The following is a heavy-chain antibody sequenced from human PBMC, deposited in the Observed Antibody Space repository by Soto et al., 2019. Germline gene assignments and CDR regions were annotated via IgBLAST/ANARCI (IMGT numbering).Heavy chain of an antibody. CDR3: ARDVDIAATTTVDSQNYFDY. V-gene: IGHV1-69*04. CDR1: GGTFRSYT. J-gene: IGHJ4*02. CDR2: IIPILGIA. D-gene: IGHD5-12*01. Sequence: SVKGSCKASGGTFRSYTISWVRQAPGQGLEWMGRIIPILGIANYAQKFQGRVTITADKSTSTAYMELGSLRSEDTAVYYCARDVDIAATTTVDSQNYFDYWGQGTLVTVSS.